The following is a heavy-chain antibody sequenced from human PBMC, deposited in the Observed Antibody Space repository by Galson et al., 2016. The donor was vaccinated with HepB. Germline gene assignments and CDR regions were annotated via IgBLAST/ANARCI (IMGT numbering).Heavy chain of an antibody. Sequence: SVKVSCKASGYTFTTSGISWVRQAPGQGLEWMGWISTYSGNAKYAQKFQGELTLTTDSSTTTAYMELRSLRFDDTALYYCAREVQYRFDSWGQGTLVTVSS. CDR2: ISTYSGNA. CDR3: AREVQYRFDS. V-gene: IGHV1-18*01. D-gene: IGHD2/OR15-2a*01. J-gene: IGHJ4*02. CDR1: GYTFTTSG.